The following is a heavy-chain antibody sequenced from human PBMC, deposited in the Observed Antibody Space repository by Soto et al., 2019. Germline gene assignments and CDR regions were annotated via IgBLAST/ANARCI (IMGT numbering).Heavy chain of an antibody. CDR1: GYTFTGYY. J-gene: IGHJ4*02. CDR2: INPNSGGT. V-gene: IGHV1-2*04. Sequence: GASVKVSCKAAGYTFTGYYMHWVRQAPGQGLEWMGWINPNSGGTNYAQKFQGWVTMTRDTSISTAYMELSRLRSDDTAVYYCETYDILTGYHYWGQGTLVTVSS. D-gene: IGHD3-9*01. CDR3: ETYDILTGYHY.